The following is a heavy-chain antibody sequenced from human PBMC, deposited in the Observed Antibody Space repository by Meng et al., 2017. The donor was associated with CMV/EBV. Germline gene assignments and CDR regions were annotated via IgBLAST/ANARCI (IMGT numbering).Heavy chain of an antibody. CDR3: ARGIPPVWYYYDSSGYDY. J-gene: IGHJ4*02. D-gene: IGHD3-22*01. V-gene: IGHV3-66*02. Sequence: GESLKISCAASGFTVSSNYMSWVRQAPGKGLEWVSVIYGGGSTYYADSVNGRFTISRDNSKNPLYLQMNSLRAEETAVYYCARGIPPVWYYYDSSGYDYWGQGTMVTVSS. CDR1: GFTVSSNY. CDR2: IYGGGST.